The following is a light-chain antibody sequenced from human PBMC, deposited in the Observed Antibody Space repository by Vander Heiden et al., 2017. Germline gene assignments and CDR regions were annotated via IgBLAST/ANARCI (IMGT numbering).Light chain of an antibody. V-gene: IGLV2-11*01. Sequence: QAALTQPRSVCGSPGQSLPISCTATGTNIDTYNYVSWYQHHPGKAPQLIIYDVHKRPSGVPDRCSGAKSDKTASLTISGLQTDDEADYYCCSYTDTNTVVFGGGTKLTVL. CDR3: CSYTDTNTVV. CDR1: GTNIDTYNY. J-gene: IGLJ2*01. CDR2: DVH.